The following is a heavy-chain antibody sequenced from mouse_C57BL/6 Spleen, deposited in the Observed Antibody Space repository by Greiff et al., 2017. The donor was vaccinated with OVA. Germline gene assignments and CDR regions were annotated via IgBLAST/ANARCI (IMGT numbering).Heavy chain of an antibody. CDR2: INPGSGGT. J-gene: IGHJ2*01. CDR1: GYAFTNYL. D-gene: IGHD2-1*01. V-gene: IGHV1-54*01. CDR3: ARSDYGNHDY. Sequence: VQLQESGAELVRPGTSVKVSCKASGYAFTNYLIEWVKQRPGQGLEWIGVINPGSGGTNYNEKFKGKATLTADKSSSTAYMQLSSLTSEDSAVYFGARSDYGNHDYWGQGTTLTVSS.